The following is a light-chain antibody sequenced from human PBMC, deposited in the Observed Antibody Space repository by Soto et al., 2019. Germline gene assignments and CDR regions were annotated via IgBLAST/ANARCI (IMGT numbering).Light chain of an antibody. CDR1: SSDIGGYNY. CDR3: NSYTSSRSLV. Sequence: QSALTQPASVSGSPGQSITISCTGTSSDIGGYNYVSWYQHHPGKAPKLMIYEVSNRPSGVSNRFSGSKSGNTAPLTISGLQAEDEADYYCNSYTSSRSLVFGGGTKLTVL. V-gene: IGLV2-14*01. CDR2: EVS. J-gene: IGLJ3*02.